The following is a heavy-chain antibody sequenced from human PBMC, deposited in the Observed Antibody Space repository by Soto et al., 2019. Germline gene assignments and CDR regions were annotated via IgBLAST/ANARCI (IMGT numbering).Heavy chain of an antibody. D-gene: IGHD3-9*01. CDR2: IYYRGST. V-gene: IGHV4-30-4*01. CDR3: ARDLVDCAFDEACQYYGMDV. Sequence: PSETLSLTCSVSGGSIKSGDHYWSWIRQPPGKGLEWIGYIYYRGSTYYNPSLKSRVIISVDTSKNQFSLNLTSLTAADTAVYFRARDLVDCAFDEACQYYGMDVWGQGTTVTVSS. CDR1: GGSIKSGDHY. J-gene: IGHJ6*02.